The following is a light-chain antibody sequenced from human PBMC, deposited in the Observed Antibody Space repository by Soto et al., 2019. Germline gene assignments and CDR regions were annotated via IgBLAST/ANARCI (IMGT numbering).Light chain of an antibody. CDR3: QQSYTTPRT. Sequence: DIQMTQSPSSLSASVGDRVTITCRASQSISFYLNWYQQKPGKAPKLLIYAASSLESGVPSRFSDSGSGTDFTLTISSLQPEDFATYYCQQSYTTPRTFGQGTKVEIK. V-gene: IGKV1-39*01. J-gene: IGKJ1*01. CDR1: QSISFY. CDR2: AAS.